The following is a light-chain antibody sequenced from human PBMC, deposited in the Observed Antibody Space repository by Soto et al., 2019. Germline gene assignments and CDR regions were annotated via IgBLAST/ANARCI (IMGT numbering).Light chain of an antibody. CDR1: SSDVGGYNY. Sequence: QSALTQPPSASGSPGQSVTITCTGTSSDVGGYNYVSWYQQHPGKAPKLMIYEVSKRPSGVPDRFSGSKSANTASLTVSGLQAEDEADYYCSSYAGSNNLHVLFGGGTKLTVL. V-gene: IGLV2-8*01. J-gene: IGLJ2*01. CDR2: EVS. CDR3: SSYAGSNNLHVL.